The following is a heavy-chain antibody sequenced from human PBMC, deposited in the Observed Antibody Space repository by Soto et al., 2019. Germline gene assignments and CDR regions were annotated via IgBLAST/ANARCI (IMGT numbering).Heavy chain of an antibody. CDR2: IYPGDSDT. J-gene: IGHJ6*02. V-gene: IGHV5-51*01. D-gene: IGHD6-19*01. Sequence: GESLKISGKGSGYSFTSYWNGWARQMPAKGLEWMGIIYPGDSDTRYSPSFQGQVTISADESISTAYLQWSSLKASDTAMYYCARPREAGKYYYGVDVWGQGTTVTVSS. CDR3: ARPREAGKYYYGVDV. CDR1: GYSFTSYW.